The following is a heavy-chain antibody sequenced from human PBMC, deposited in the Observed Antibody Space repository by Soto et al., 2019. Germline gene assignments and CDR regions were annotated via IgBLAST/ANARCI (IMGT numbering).Heavy chain of an antibody. Sequence: GGSLRLSCAASGVTFSSYSMNWVRQAPGKGLEWVSYISSSSSTIYYADSVKGRFTISRDNAKNSLYLQMNSLRDEDTAVYYCARDPPQYYDILTGYYTYRYYFDYWGQGTLVTVSS. CDR2: ISSSSSTI. V-gene: IGHV3-48*02. CDR3: ARDPPQYYDILTGYYTYRYYFDY. CDR1: GVTFSSYS. D-gene: IGHD3-9*01. J-gene: IGHJ4*02.